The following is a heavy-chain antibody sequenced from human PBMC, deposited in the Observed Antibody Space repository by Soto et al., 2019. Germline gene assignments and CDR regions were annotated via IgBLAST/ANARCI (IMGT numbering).Heavy chain of an antibody. CDR1: GFTFSDHY. D-gene: IGHD1-26*01. V-gene: IGHV3-72*01. Sequence: GGSLRLSCAASGFTFSDHYMDWVRQAPGKGLEWVGRTRNKANSYTTEYAASVKGRFTISRDDSKNSLYLQMNSLKTEDTAVYYCAARIVGATTGGYWGQGTLVTVSS. CDR2: TRNKANSYTT. CDR3: AARIVGATTGGY. J-gene: IGHJ4*02.